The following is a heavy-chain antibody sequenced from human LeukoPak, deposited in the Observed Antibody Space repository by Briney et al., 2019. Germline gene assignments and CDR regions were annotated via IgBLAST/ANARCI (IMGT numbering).Heavy chain of an antibody. V-gene: IGHV4-34*01. D-gene: IGHD6-13*01. CDR2: INHSGST. Sequence: SETLSLTCAVYGGSFSGYYWSWTRQPPGKGLEWIGEINHSGSTNYNPSLKSRVTISVDTSKNQFSLKLSSVTAADTAVYYCASSDSSSWYVRVVYYVYWGQGTLVTVSS. CDR1: GGSFSGYY. CDR3: ASSDSSSWYVRVVYYVY. J-gene: IGHJ4*02.